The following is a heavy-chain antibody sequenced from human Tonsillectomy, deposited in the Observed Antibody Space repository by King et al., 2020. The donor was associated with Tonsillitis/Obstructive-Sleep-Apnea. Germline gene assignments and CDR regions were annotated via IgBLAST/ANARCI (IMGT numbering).Heavy chain of an antibody. CDR3: ARSAYCSSTSCDTGTPMKSYMDV. V-gene: IGHV4-59*08. J-gene: IGHJ6*03. CDR1: GGSISSYY. CDR2: IYYSGST. D-gene: IGHD2-2*02. Sequence: QLQESGPGLVKPSETLSLTCTVSGGSISSYYWSWIRQPPGKGLEWIGYIYYSGSTNYNPSLKSRVTISVDTSKNRFSLKLNSVTAADTAVYYGARSAYCSSTSCDTGTPMKSYMDVWGKGTTVTVSS.